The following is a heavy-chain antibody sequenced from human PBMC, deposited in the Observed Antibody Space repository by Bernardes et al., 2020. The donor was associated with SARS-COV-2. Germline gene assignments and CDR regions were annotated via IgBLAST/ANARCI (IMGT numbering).Heavy chain of an antibody. CDR1: GFTFHNYG. CDR3: AREYGDYGTDV. J-gene: IGHJ6*02. D-gene: IGHD2-8*01. CDR2: IYYDGNTQ. Sequence: GGSLRVSCAASGFTFHNYGMHWVRQGPGKGLEWVAIIYYDGNTQHYADSVKGRFTISRDNSKNMLYLQMNSLGVEDTAVYYCAREYGDYGTDVWGQGTTVTVSS. V-gene: IGHV3-33*01.